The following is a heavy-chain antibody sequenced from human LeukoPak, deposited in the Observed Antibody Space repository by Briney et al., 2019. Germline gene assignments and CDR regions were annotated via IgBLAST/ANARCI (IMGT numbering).Heavy chain of an antibody. V-gene: IGHV4-34*01. Sequence: PSETLSLTCAVYGGSFSGYYWSWIRQPPGKGLEWIGEINHSGSTNYNPSLKSRVTISVDTSKNQFSLKLSSVTAADTAVYYCARGRRRYGDYEDWGQGTLVTVSS. CDR1: GGSFSGYY. J-gene: IGHJ4*02. CDR2: INHSGST. CDR3: ARGRRRYGDYED. D-gene: IGHD4-17*01.